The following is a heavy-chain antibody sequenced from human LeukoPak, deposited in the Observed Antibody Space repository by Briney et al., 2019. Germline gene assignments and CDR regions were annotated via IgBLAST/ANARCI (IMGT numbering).Heavy chain of an antibody. D-gene: IGHD2-8*01. CDR3: AKDRLGVSSLPDY. CDR2: ISGSGGST. J-gene: IGHJ4*02. Sequence: GGSLRLSCAASGFTFSSYATSWFRQAPGKGLEWVSAISGSGGSTYYADSVKGRFTISRDNSKNTLYLQMNSLRAEDTAVYYCAKDRLGVSSLPDYWGQGTLVTVSS. CDR1: GFTFSSYA. V-gene: IGHV3-23*01.